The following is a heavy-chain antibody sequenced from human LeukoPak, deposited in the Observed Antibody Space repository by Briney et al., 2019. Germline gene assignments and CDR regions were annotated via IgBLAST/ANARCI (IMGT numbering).Heavy chain of an antibody. CDR3: ARRVVGIVATKLDY. V-gene: IGHV4-38-2*02. CDR1: DSSINNGYY. Sequence: SETLSLTCTVSDSSINNGYYWGWIRQSPGKGLEWIGSIFQSGTAYYNPSLKSRVTMSVDTSKNQFSLKLSSVTAADTAVYYCARRVVGIVATKLDYWGQGTLVTVSS. J-gene: IGHJ4*02. D-gene: IGHD5-12*01. CDR2: IFQSGTA.